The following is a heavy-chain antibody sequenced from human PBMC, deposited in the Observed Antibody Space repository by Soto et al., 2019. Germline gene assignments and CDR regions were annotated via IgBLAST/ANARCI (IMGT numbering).Heavy chain of an antibody. CDR3: ARAPGSGGSPVPFHY. D-gene: IGHD2-15*01. CDR2: IWYDGSNK. J-gene: IGHJ4*02. Sequence: GGSLRLSCTVSGFTFSIYGMHWVRQFPGKGLEWVTGIWYDGSNKYYADSVKGRFAISRDNSKNTLYLQMDSLRAEDTAVSYCARAPGSGGSPVPFHYWDQGPLVTLFS. V-gene: IGHV3-33*01. CDR1: GFTFSIYG.